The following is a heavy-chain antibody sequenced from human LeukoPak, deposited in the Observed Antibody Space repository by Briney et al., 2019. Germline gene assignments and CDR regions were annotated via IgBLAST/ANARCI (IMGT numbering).Heavy chain of an antibody. J-gene: IGHJ3*02. CDR2: IWYVVSNK. CDR3: ARSSRGSSGWSLGYVEAFDI. Sequence: GGSRRLSCAASGFTFSSYGMQWVRQAPGKGLEWVAVIWYVVSNKYYADSVTGRFTISRNNSTYTLYRQMDSLIGADTAVYERARSSRGSSGWSLGYVEAFDIWGQGTMVTVSS. V-gene: IGHV3-33*01. D-gene: IGHD6-19*01. CDR1: GFTFSSYG.